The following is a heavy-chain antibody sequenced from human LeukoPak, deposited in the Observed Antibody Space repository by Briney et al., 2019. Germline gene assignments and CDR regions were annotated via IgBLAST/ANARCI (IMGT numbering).Heavy chain of an antibody. CDR3: ARMSYGSGTNWFDP. V-gene: IGHV1-18*01. J-gene: IGHJ5*02. CDR1: GYTLTSYG. CDR2: ISAYNGVT. Sequence: ASVKVSCKASGYTLTSYGISWVGQAPGQGLEWMGWISAYNGVTNYAQKLQGRVTMTTDTSTSPAYMELRSLRSDDTAVYYCARMSYGSGTNWFDPWGQGTLVTVSS. D-gene: IGHD3-10*01.